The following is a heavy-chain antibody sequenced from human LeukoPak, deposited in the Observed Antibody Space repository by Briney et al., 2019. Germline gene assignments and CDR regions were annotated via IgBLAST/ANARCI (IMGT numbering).Heavy chain of an antibody. CDR2: IYYSGST. CDR1: GGSISSGGYY. V-gene: IGHV4-31*03. D-gene: IGHD5-18*01. Sequence: SQTLSLTCTVSGGSISSGGYYWSWIRQHPGKGLEWIGYIYYSGSTYSNPSLKSRVTISVDTSKSQFSLKLSSVTAADTAVYYRARDGYTYGSFDYWGQGTLVTV. CDR3: ARDGYTYGSFDY. J-gene: IGHJ4*02.